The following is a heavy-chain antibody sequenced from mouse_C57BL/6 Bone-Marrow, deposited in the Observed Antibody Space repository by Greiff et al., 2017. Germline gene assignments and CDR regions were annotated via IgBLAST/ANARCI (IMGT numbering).Heavy chain of an antibody. CDR2: INPRNGGT. Sequence: QVQLQQPGTELVKPGASVKLSCKASGYTFTSYWMHWVKQRPGQGLEWIGNINPRNGGTKYNEKFKSKATLTVDKSSSTAYMQLSSLTSEDSAVYYCARWGYCNYGAWFADWGQGTLVTVSA. CDR1: GYTFTSYW. V-gene: IGHV1-53*01. CDR3: ARWGYCNYGAWFAD. J-gene: IGHJ3*01. D-gene: IGHD2-10*02.